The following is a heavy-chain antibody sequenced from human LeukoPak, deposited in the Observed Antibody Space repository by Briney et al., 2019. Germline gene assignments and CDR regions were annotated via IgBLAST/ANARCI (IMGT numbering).Heavy chain of an antibody. CDR3: ARDQADNYYDSSGYYYGFDY. V-gene: IGHV3-23*01. J-gene: IGHJ4*02. CDR2: ISGSGGST. Sequence: QTGGSLRLSGAASEFTFSSYAMSWVRQARGKGLEWVSAISGSGGSTYYADSVKGRFTISRDNSKNTLYLQMNSLRAEDTAVYYCARDQADNYYDSSGYYYGFDYWGQGTLVTVSS. D-gene: IGHD3-22*01. CDR1: EFTFSSYA.